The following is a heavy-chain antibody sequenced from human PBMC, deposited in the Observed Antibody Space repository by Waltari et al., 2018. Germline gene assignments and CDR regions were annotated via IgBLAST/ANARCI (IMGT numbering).Heavy chain of an antibody. CDR1: GSPFTDYW. Sequence: EVQLVDSGGGLVQPGESLRLSCATSGSPFTDYWMSWLRQAPGQGPEWVATINKDGTDKYYVDSVEGRFTISRDNAKNSLYLQMNSLRAEDTALYYCRVYSHGPFDVWGQGTMVTVSS. CDR2: INKDGTDK. CDR3: RVYSHGPFDV. D-gene: IGHD5-18*01. J-gene: IGHJ3*01. V-gene: IGHV3-7*01.